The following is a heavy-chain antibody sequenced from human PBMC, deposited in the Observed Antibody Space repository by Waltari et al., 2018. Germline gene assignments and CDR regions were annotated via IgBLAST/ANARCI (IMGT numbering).Heavy chain of an antibody. CDR3: ARELGN. V-gene: IGHV4-61*02. CDR2: IYTVGST. J-gene: IGHJ4*02. CDR1: GASLSSSNY. Sequence: QVQLQESGPGLVKPSQTLSLTCAVSGASLSSSNYWTWIRQPAGKGLEWIGLIYTVGSTNDNPSLKSRVTISVDASKNQFSLKLSSVTAADTAVYYCARELGNWGQGTLVTVSA.